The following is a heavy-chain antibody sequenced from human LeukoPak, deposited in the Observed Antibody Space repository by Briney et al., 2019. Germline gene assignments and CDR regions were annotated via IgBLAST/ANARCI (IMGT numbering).Heavy chain of an antibody. D-gene: IGHD3-16*01. CDR3: TRDLQYDYVWGRPFDY. CDR1: GFTFSSYW. V-gene: IGHV3-49*04. J-gene: IGHJ4*02. Sequence: PGGSLRLSCAASGFTFSSYWMSWVRQAPGKGLEWVGFIRSKAYGGTTEYAASVKGRFTISRDDSKSIAYLQMNSLKTEDTAVYYCTRDLQYDYVWGRPFDYWGQGTLVTVSS. CDR2: IRSKAYGGTT.